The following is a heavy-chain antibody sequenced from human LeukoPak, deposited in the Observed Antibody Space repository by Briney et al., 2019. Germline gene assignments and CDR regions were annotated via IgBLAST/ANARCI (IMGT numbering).Heavy chain of an antibody. Sequence: SETLSLTCTVSGGSISSDYWSWIRQSPGKGLEWIGYIHYSGGTKYNPSLKNRVTISMDTCKNQFSLKVSSVTVADTAVYYCARDTHSNERSDYWGQGTLVTVSS. CDR3: ARDTHSNERSDY. D-gene: IGHD1-1*01. CDR1: GGSISSDY. CDR2: IHYSGGT. V-gene: IGHV4-59*01. J-gene: IGHJ4*02.